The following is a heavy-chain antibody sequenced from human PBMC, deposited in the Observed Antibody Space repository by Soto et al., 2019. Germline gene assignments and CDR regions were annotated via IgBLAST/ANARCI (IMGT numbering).Heavy chain of an antibody. J-gene: IGHJ4*02. CDR1: GGSISSYY. CDR3: ARERREEIHDGYDIDY. CDR2: IYYSGGT. D-gene: IGHD5-12*01. Sequence: SETLSLTCTVSGGSISSYYWSWIRQPPGKGLEWIGYIYYSGGTDYNPSLKSRVTTSIDTSKSQFSLKVTSMTAADTAVYYCARERREEIHDGYDIDYWGQGTLVTVSS. V-gene: IGHV4-59*12.